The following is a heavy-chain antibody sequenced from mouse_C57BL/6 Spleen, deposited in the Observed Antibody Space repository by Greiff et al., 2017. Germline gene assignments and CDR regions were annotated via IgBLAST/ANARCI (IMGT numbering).Heavy chain of an antibody. Sequence: QVQLQQSGAELVKPGASVKISCKASGYAFSSYWMNWVKQRPGKGLEWIGQIYPGDGDTNYNGKFKGKATLTADKSSSTAYVQLSSLTSEDSAVYFCARSLITTVVATSDAMDYWGQGTSVTVSS. CDR3: ARSLITTVVATSDAMDY. V-gene: IGHV1-80*01. CDR2: IYPGDGDT. J-gene: IGHJ4*01. CDR1: GYAFSSYW. D-gene: IGHD1-1*01.